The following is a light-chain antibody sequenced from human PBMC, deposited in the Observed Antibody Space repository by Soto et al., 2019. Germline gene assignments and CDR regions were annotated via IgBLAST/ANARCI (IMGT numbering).Light chain of an antibody. CDR3: CSYAGSYRRI. CDR2: DVS. J-gene: IGLJ1*01. CDR1: SSDVGGYNY. V-gene: IGLV2-11*01. Sequence: QSVLTQPRSMSGSPGQSVTISCTGTSSDVGGYNYVSWYQQHPGKAPKLMIYDVSKRPSGVPDRFSGSKSGNTASLTISGLQAEDEADYYCCSYAGSYRRIFGTGTKVTVL.